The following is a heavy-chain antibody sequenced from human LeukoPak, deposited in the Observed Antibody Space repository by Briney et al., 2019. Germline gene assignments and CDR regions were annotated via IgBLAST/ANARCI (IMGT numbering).Heavy chain of an antibody. V-gene: IGHV4-34*01. CDR3: ARDLPYYYDSSGLFDY. Sequence: PSETLSLTCAVYGGSFSGYYWSWIRPPPGKGLEWIGSIYYSGSTYYNPSLKSRVTISVDTSKNQFSLKLSSVTAADTAVYYCARDLPYYYDSSGLFDYWGQGTLVTVSS. CDR2: IYYSGST. CDR1: GGSFSGYY. D-gene: IGHD3-22*01. J-gene: IGHJ4*02.